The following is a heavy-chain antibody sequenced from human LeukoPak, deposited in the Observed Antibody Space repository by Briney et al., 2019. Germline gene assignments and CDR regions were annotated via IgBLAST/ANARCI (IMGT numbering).Heavy chain of an antibody. CDR3: ARADSGYDSYYYYYMDV. D-gene: IGHD5-12*01. V-gene: IGHV4-4*02. Sequence: SETLSLTCAVSGGSISSRNWWSWVRQPPGKGLEWIGEIYHSGSTNYNPSPKSRVTISVDKSKNQFSLKVSSMTAADTAVYYCARADSGYDSYYYYYMDVWGQGTMVTVSS. J-gene: IGHJ6*03. CDR1: GGSISSRNW. CDR2: IYHSGST.